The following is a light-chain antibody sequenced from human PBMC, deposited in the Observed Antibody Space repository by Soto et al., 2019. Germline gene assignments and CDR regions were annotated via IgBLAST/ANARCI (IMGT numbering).Light chain of an antibody. V-gene: IGKV3-11*01. J-gene: IGKJ2*01. Sequence: EIVLTQSPATLSLSPGARATLSCRASQSVSSYLAWYQQKLGQAPRLLIYDATNRATGVPARFSGSGSGTDFTLTISGLEPEDFAVYYCQQRSTWPRTFGQGTNLEIK. CDR2: DAT. CDR1: QSVSSY. CDR3: QQRSTWPRT.